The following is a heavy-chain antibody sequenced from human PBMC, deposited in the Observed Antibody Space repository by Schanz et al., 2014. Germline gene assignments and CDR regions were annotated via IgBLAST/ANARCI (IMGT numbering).Heavy chain of an antibody. CDR2: IVPIAGIT. Sequence: QVHLAQSGAEVKKPGSSVKVSCKASGGTFSSDTFSWVRQAPGQGLEWMGRIVPIAGITNYAQRFQGRVTITADKSSDTAYMELSSLRSEDTAVYYCAREVGLYDRGWFDPWGQGTLVNVSS. D-gene: IGHD3-22*01. CDR3: AREVGLYDRGWFDP. CDR1: GGTFSSDT. V-gene: IGHV1-69*08. J-gene: IGHJ5*02.